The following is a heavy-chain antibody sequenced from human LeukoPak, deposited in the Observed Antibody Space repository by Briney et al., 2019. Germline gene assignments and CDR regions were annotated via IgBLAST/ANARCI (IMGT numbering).Heavy chain of an antibody. CDR3: ARGNYYDPTTYYRAFDI. Sequence: SETLSLTCTVSGGSISSSTYYWGWIRQPPGKGLEWIGSIYYSGSTYYNPSLNSRVTISVDTSKNQFSLKLSSVTAANTAVYYCARGNYYDPTTYYRAFDIWGQGTMVTVSS. D-gene: IGHD3-22*01. V-gene: IGHV4-39*07. CDR2: IYYSGST. J-gene: IGHJ3*02. CDR1: GGSISSSTYY.